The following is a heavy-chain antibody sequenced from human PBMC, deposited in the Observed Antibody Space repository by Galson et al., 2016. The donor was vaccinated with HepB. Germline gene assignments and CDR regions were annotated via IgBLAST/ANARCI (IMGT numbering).Heavy chain of an antibody. Sequence: SETLSPTCTVSGGSITRSSYFWGWIRQPPGKGLEWIGSIYYSGSTYYNPALTSRLTISVDTSKNQFSLKLSSVTAADAAVYHCASGAGMVTEIDYWGRGTLVTVSS. CDR2: IYYSGST. V-gene: IGHV4-39*01. CDR3: ASGAGMVTEIDY. CDR1: GGSITRSSYF. J-gene: IGHJ4*02. D-gene: IGHD5-18*01.